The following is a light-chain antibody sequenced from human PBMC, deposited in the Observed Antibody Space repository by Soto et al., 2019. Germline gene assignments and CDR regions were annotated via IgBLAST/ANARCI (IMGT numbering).Light chain of an antibody. V-gene: IGKV1D-16*01. CDR3: QQYNTYPWT. Sequence: DVQLTQSPSSISASVGDRVTITCRASQGINIWLAWYQQKPGKAPRLLIYGASSLQSGVPSRFSGSVSGSEFTLTVTSLQPDDFATYYCQQYNTYPWTFGQGTKVDIK. CDR2: GAS. CDR1: QGINIW. J-gene: IGKJ1*01.